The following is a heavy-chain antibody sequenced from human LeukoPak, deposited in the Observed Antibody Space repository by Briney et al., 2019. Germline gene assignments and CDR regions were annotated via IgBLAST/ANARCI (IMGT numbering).Heavy chain of an antibody. CDR3: ARVPPNYGDLYDY. J-gene: IGHJ4*02. D-gene: IGHD4-17*01. V-gene: IGHV4-30-2*01. Sequence: SQTLSLTCTVSGGSISSAGYYWSWIRQPPGKGLEWIGEINHSGSTNYNPSLKSRVTISVDTSKNQFSLKLSSVTAADTAVYYCARVPPNYGDLYDYWGQGTLVTVSS. CDR1: GGSISSAGYY. CDR2: INHSGST.